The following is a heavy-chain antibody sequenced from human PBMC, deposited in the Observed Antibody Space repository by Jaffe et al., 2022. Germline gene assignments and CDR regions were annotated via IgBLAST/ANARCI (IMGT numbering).Heavy chain of an antibody. J-gene: IGHJ4*02. CDR2: FFYNGNS. CDR1: GGSISSSSYY. Sequence: QLQLQESGPGLVKPSETLSLTCSVSGGSISSSSYYWGWIRQPPGKGLEWIGNFFYNGNSYYNPSLKSRVTISVDTSQTQFSLSLRSVTAADTAVYYCARLKPGTEYCDFWGQGALVTVSS. D-gene: IGHD6-13*01. V-gene: IGHV4-39*01. CDR3: ARLKPGTEYCDF.